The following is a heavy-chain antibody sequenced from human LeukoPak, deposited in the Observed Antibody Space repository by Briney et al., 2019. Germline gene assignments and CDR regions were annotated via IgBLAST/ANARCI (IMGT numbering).Heavy chain of an antibody. CDR2: INNDGSEK. Sequence: GGSLSLSWPSSGFTFSKYRMSWVPPAPGEVREWVVHINNDGSEKYYVDSAKGRLTISRDNAKNSLYLQMNSLRVEDTAVYYCARDKVTYWGQGTLVTVSS. CDR3: ARDKVTY. V-gene: IGHV3-7*01. J-gene: IGHJ4*02. CDR1: GFTFSKYR.